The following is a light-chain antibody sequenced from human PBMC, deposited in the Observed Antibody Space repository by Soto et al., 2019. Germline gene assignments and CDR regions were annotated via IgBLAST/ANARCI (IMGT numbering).Light chain of an antibody. CDR3: QQATSFPFT. J-gene: IGKJ3*01. CDR1: QGISDW. Sequence: DIQMTQSPSSVSASVGDRVTITCRASQGISDWLAWYQQKPGKAPKLLIYATSSLQSGVPSRFSDSGSGTHFTLTISSLQPEHFATYYCQQATSFPFTFRPGTKVDIK. CDR2: ATS. V-gene: IGKV1-12*01.